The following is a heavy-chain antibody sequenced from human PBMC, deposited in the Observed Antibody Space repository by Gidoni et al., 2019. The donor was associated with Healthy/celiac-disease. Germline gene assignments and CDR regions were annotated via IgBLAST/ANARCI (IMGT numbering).Heavy chain of an antibody. J-gene: IGHJ1*01. CDR3: ARDRYSGWYGPREEYFQH. CDR1: GYTFTGYY. V-gene: IGHV1-2*02. D-gene: IGHD6-19*01. CDR2: INHNTGGT. Sequence: QVQLVQSGAEVTKPGVSVKVSCQASGYTFTGYYMYWVRQAPGQGLEWMGWINHNTGGTNYAQKCQGRSTMTRETYISTAYMEVSRLRSDDTAVYYCARDRYSGWYGPREEYFQHWGQGTLVTVSS.